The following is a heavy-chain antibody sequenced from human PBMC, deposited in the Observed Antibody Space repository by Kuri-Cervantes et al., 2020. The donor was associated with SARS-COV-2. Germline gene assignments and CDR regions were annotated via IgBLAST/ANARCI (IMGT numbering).Heavy chain of an antibody. J-gene: IGHJ3*02. CDR1: GGTLSTYT. D-gene: IGHD4-11*01. Sequence: SVKVSCKASGGTLSTYTITWVRQAPGQGLEWMGRIIPVLRVENYAQKFQGRVTITADKSTNTAYMELTSLRSEDTAVYYCARDSEMTRDAFEIWGQGTMVNGSS. CDR3: ARDSEMTRDAFEI. CDR2: IIPVLRVE. V-gene: IGHV1-69*04.